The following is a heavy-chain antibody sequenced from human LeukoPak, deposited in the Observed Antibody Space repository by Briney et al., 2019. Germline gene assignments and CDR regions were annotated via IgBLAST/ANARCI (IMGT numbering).Heavy chain of an antibody. V-gene: IGHV4-30-4*07. J-gene: IGHJ6*02. CDR3: ARHFPTYYYDSSGYPPTGYYGMDV. D-gene: IGHD3-22*01. Sequence: SQTLSLTCAVSGGSISSGGYSWSWIRQPPGKGLEWIGYIYYSGSTNYNPSLKSRVTISVDTSKNQFSLKLSSVTAADTAVYYCARHFPTYYYDSSGYPPTGYYGMDVWGQGTTVTVSS. CDR1: GGSISSGGYS. CDR2: IYYSGST.